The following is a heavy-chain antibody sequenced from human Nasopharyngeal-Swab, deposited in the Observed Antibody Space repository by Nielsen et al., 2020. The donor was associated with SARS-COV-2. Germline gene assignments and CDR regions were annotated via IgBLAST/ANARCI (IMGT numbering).Heavy chain of an antibody. CDR1: GGSISSYY. CDR2: IHYSGNT. D-gene: IGHD3-10*01. Sequence: SETLSLTCTVSGGSISSYYWSWIRQPPGKGLEWIGYIHYSGNTNYNPSLKSRVTISVDTSKNQFSLQLSSVTAADTAVYFCARGLKTRSLMVRGIILGNYCDYWGQGTLVTVSS. J-gene: IGHJ4*02. CDR3: ARGLKTRSLMVRGIILGNYCDY. V-gene: IGHV4-59*01.